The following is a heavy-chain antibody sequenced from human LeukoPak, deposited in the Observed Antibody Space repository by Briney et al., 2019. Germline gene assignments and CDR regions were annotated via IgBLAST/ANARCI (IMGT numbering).Heavy chain of an antibody. V-gene: IGHV1-2*02. J-gene: IGHJ5*02. D-gene: IGHD3-9*01. CDR2: INPNSGGT. CDR3: ARASMGYFDCPDP. CDR1: GYTFTGYY. Sequence: VASVKVSCKASGYTFTGYYMHWVRQAPGQGLEWMGWINPNSGGTNYAQKFQGRVTMTRDTSISTAYMELSRLRSDDTAVYYCARASMGYFDCPDPWGQGTLVTVSS.